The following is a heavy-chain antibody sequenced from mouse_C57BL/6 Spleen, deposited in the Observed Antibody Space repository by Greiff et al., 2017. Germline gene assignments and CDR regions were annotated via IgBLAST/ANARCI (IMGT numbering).Heavy chain of an antibody. J-gene: IGHJ2*01. CDR1: GYTFTRYW. V-gene: IGHV1-61*01. CDR3: ARSRLYFDY. D-gene: IGHD3-2*02. Sequence: QVQLQQPGAELVRPGSSVKLSCKASGYTFTRYWMDWVKQRPGQGLEWIGNIYPSDSETHYNQKFKDKATLTVDKSSSTAYMQLSILTSEDSAVYYCARSRLYFDYWGQGTTLTVSS. CDR2: IYPSDSET.